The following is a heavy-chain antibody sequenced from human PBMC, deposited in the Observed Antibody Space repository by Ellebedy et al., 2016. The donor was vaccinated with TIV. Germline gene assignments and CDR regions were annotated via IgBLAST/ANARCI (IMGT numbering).Heavy chain of an antibody. CDR3: ARDNARYYYDSSGFIGY. CDR2: ISYDGSNK. J-gene: IGHJ4*02. CDR1: GFTFSSYA. Sequence: GGSLRLSXAASGFTFSSYAMHWVRQAPGKGLEWVAVISYDGSNKYYADSVKGRFTISRDNSKNTLYLQMNSLRAEDTAVYYCARDNARYYYDSSGFIGYWGQGTLVTVSS. V-gene: IGHV3-30-3*01. D-gene: IGHD3-22*01.